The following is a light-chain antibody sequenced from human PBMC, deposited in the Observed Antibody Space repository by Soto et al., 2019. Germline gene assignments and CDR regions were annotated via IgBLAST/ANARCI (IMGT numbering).Light chain of an antibody. J-gene: IGLJ2*01. CDR2: DNS. CDR1: SSNIGAGYD. Sequence: QSVLTQPPSVSGAPGQRVTISCTGSSSNIGAGYDAHWYQKLPGTAPKLLIYDNSNRPSGVPDRFSGSKSGTSASLAITGLQAEDEADYYCQSFDSSLSSVVFGGGTELTVL. V-gene: IGLV1-40*01. CDR3: QSFDSSLSSVV.